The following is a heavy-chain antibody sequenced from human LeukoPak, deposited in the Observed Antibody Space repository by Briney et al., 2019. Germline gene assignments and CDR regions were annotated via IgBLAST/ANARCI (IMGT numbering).Heavy chain of an antibody. Sequence: PGRSLRLSCAASGFTFSSYGMHWVRQAPGKGLEWVAVIWYDGSNKHYADSVKGRFTISRDNSKNTLYLQMNSLRAEYTAVYYCAKGPVEMATATTTQFNYWGQGTLVTVSS. CDR2: IWYDGSNK. D-gene: IGHD5-24*01. CDR1: GFTFSSYG. J-gene: IGHJ4*02. CDR3: AKGPVEMATATTTQFNY. V-gene: IGHV3-33*06.